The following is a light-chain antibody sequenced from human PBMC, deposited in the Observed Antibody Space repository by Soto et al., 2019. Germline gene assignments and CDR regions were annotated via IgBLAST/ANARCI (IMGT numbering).Light chain of an antibody. CDR1: QSISNK. Sequence: EIVMTQSPGTLSVSPGERATLSCRASQSISNKLAWHQQKPGRAPRLLVYGASTRASGISPRFTGSGSGTDFNLTISSMQSEDFAVYYCQQYENWPLTFGGGTKVDIK. CDR3: QQYENWPLT. V-gene: IGKV3-15*01. CDR2: GAS. J-gene: IGKJ4*01.